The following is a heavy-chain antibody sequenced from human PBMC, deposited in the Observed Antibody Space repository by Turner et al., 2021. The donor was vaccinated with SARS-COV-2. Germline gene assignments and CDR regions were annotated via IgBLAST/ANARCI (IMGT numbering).Heavy chain of an antibody. CDR3: ARDYGEFFFDY. D-gene: IGHD3-10*01. Sequence: EVQLVESGGGLVQPGGSLRLSCAASGFTVSSNYMSWVRQAPGKGLEWVSVIYSGGSTFYADSVKGRFTISRHNSKNTLYLQTNSLRAEDTAVYYCARDYGEFFFDYWGQGTLVTVSS. CDR1: GFTVSSNY. J-gene: IGHJ4*02. V-gene: IGHV3-53*04. CDR2: IYSGGST.